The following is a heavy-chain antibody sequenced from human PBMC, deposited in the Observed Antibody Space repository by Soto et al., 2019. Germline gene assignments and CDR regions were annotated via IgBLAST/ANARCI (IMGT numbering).Heavy chain of an antibody. V-gene: IGHV1-3*01. D-gene: IGHD5-18*01. J-gene: IGHJ4*02. CDR2: VNAGNDNT. Sequence: QVHLVQSGAEVKKPGASVKVSCRTSGYTFTNNVIHWVRQAPGQRLEWIGWVNAGNDNTKWSREFQGRLTLTKDTSATTAYMELSSLTPEDTAIYFCAREVLYGYSRFDYWGQGTLVPVSS. CDR3: AREVLYGYSRFDY. CDR1: GYTFTNNV.